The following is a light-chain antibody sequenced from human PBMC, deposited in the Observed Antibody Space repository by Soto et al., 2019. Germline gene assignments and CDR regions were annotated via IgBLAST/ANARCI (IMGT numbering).Light chain of an antibody. CDR2: DAS. V-gene: IGKV3-11*01. Sequence: EIVLTQSPATLSLSPGERATLSCRASQSVGSYLAWYQQKPGQAPRLLIYDASNRATGIPARFSGSGSGTAFTLTISSLEPDDFAVYYCQQRSSWPTFGGGTKVEV. CDR3: QQRSSWPT. CDR1: QSVGSY. J-gene: IGKJ4*01.